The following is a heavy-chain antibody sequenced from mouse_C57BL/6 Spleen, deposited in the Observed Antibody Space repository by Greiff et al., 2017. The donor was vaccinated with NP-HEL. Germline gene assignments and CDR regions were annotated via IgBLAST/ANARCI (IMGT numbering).Heavy chain of an antibody. D-gene: IGHD5-1*01. CDR1: GFTFSSYA. J-gene: IGHJ2*01. Sequence: DVKLVESGGGLVKPGGSLKLSCAASGFTFSSYAMSWVRQTPEKRLEWVATISDGGSYTYYPDNVKGRFTISRDNAKNNLYLQMSHLKSEDTAMYYCAKGGVRRYFDYWGQGTTLTVSS. V-gene: IGHV5-4*03. CDR2: ISDGGSYT. CDR3: AKGGVRRYFDY.